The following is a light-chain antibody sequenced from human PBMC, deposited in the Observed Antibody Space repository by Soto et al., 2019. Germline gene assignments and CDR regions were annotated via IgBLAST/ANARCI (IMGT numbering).Light chain of an antibody. CDR3: PQYGSSPLPGGSPLP. CDR1: QSVSGNY. V-gene: IGKV3-20*01. Sequence: ENVLTQSPGTLSLSPGERATLSCRASQSVSGNYLAWYQHKPGQAPRLLIYGASSRATGIADRFSGSGSGTDFAPTSSRLEPEDFAVYYCPQYGSSPLPGGSPLPFGGGTKVEIK. J-gene: IGKJ4*01. CDR2: GAS.